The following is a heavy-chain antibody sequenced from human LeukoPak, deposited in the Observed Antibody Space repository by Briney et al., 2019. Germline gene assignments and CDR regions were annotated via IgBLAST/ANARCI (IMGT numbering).Heavy chain of an antibody. CDR2: IKQDGSEK. V-gene: IGHV3-7*01. Sequence: PGGSLRLSCAASGLTFSSYWMSWVRQAPGKGLEWVANIKQDGSEKYYVDSVKGRFTISRDNAKNALYLQMNSLRAEDTAVYYCARDAGSGSYPDDYWGQGTLVTVCS. CDR3: ARDAGSGSYPDDY. D-gene: IGHD3-10*01. CDR1: GLTFSSYW. J-gene: IGHJ4*02.